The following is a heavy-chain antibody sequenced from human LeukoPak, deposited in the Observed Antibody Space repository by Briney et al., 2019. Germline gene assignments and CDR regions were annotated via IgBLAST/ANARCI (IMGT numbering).Heavy chain of an antibody. CDR3: ARDLTPYYMDV. J-gene: IGHJ6*03. CDR2: ISYDGSNK. D-gene: IGHD2-15*01. V-gene: IGHV3-30-3*01. Sequence: GRSLRLSCAASGFTFSSYAMHWVRQAPGKGLEWVAVISYDGSNKYYADSVKGRFTISRDNSKNTLYLQMNSLRAEDTAVYYCARDLTPYYMDVWGKGTTVTVSS. CDR1: GFTFSSYA.